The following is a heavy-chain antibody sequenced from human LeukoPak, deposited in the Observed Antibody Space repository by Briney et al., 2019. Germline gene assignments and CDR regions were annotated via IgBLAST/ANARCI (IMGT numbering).Heavy chain of an antibody. J-gene: IGHJ4*02. D-gene: IGHD3-22*01. V-gene: IGHV3-23*01. Sequence: GGSLRLSCAASGFTFSSYAMIWVRQAPGKGLEWVSAISGSGGSTYYADSVKGRFTISRDNSKNTLYLQMNSLRAEDTAVYYCAKEVNYYDSSGGGYYFDYWGQGTLVTVSS. CDR1: GFTFSSYA. CDR3: AKEVNYYDSSGGGYYFDY. CDR2: ISGSGGST.